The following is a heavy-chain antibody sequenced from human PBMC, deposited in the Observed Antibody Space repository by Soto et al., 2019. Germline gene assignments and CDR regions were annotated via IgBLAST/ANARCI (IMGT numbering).Heavy chain of an antibody. Sequence: QVQLQESGPGLVKPSQTLSLTCTVSGGSISSGGYYWSWIRQHPGKGLEWIGYIYYSGSTYYNPSLKSRVTISVDTSKNQFSLKLSSVTAADTAVYYCERAYYDCWSGYLNWFDPWGQGTLVTVSS. CDR2: IYYSGST. D-gene: IGHD3-3*01. CDR3: ERAYYDCWSGYLNWFDP. J-gene: IGHJ5*02. CDR1: GGSISSGGYY. V-gene: IGHV4-31*03.